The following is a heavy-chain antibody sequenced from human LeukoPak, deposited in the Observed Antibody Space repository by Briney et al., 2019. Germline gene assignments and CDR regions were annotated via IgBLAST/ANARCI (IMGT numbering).Heavy chain of an antibody. Sequence: SETLSLTCAVYGGSFSGYYWSWIRQPPGKGLEWIGEINHSGSTNYNPSLKSRVTISVDTSKNQFSLKLSSVTAADTAVYHCASSANYYDRIDYWGQGTLVTVSS. D-gene: IGHD3-22*01. J-gene: IGHJ4*02. CDR1: GGSFSGYY. CDR3: ASSANYYDRIDY. V-gene: IGHV4-34*01. CDR2: INHSGST.